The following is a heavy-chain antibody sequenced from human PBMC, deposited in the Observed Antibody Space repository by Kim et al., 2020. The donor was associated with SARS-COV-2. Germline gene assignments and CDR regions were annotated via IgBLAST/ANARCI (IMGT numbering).Heavy chain of an antibody. J-gene: IGHJ4*02. Sequence: SETLSLICTVSGGSISSSSYYWGWIRQPPGKGLEWIGSIYYSGSTYYNPSLKSRVTISVDTSKNQFSLKLSSVTAADTAVYYCARLASNYYDSSGYYSRAIDYWGQGTLVTVSS. D-gene: IGHD3-22*01. CDR1: GGSISSSSYY. V-gene: IGHV4-39*01. CDR2: IYYSGST. CDR3: ARLASNYYDSSGYYSRAIDY.